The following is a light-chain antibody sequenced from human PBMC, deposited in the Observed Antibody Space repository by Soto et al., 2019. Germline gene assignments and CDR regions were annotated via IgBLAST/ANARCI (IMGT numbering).Light chain of an antibody. J-gene: IGKJ4*01. CDR2: AAA. CDR3: LQDHNYPLT. CDR1: QGIGNE. Sequence: AIQMAQSPSSLSASVGDRVTITCRASQGIGNEGGWFQQKPGKAPKLLIYAAATLQSGVPSRFSGSRSGTDFTLTISSLQPEDFATYYCLQDHNYPLTFGGGTKVEIK. V-gene: IGKV1-6*02.